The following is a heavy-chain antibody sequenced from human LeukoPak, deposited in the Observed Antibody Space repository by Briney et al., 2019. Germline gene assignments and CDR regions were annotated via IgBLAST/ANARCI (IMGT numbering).Heavy chain of an antibody. D-gene: IGHD2-21*01. V-gene: IGHV3-48*01. CDR1: GFTFSNYG. CDR2: ITGSGDMT. J-gene: IGHJ4*02. CDR3: ARENVVGTGGFDY. Sequence: GGSLRLSCAASGFTFSNYGINWVRRAPGKGLEWLSHITGSGDMTHYANSVKGRFTISRDNAKSSLFLQMNSLRAEDTAVYYCARENVVGTGGFDYWGQGTLVTVSS.